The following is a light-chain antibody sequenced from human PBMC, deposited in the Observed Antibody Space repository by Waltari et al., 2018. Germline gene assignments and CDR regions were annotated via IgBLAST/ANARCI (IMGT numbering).Light chain of an antibody. J-gene: IGKJ2*01. CDR3: HQTTLLPS. V-gene: IGKV6-21*01. CDR2: YGS. CDR1: ESIGSS. Sequence: EVVLTQSPDFHSVPPRETVTITCRASESIGSSLDWYQPKPDQSPKLLVMYGSQSFSGVPSRFRGSGSGTDFTLTINGLEAEGAATYFCHQTTLLPSFGQGTKLEIK.